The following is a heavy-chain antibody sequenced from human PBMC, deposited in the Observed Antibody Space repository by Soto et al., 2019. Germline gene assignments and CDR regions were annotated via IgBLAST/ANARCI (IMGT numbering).Heavy chain of an antibody. D-gene: IGHD2-21*02. V-gene: IGHV1-2*04. CDR3: ARDRAPYCGGDCLQKY. J-gene: IGHJ4*02. Sequence: ASVKVSCKASGYTFTGYYMHWVRQAPGQGLEWMGWIGPNSGGTNYAQKFQGWVTMTRDTSMSTAYMELRSLRSDDTAVYYCARDRAPYCGGDCLQKYWGQGTLVIVSS. CDR1: GYTFTGYY. CDR2: IGPNSGGT.